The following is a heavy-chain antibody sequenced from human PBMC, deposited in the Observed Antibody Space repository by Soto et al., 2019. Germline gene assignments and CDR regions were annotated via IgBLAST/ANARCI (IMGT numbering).Heavy chain of an antibody. J-gene: IGHJ1*01. V-gene: IGHV4-59*01. CDR2: IYYSGST. CDR1: GGSISSYY. D-gene: IGHD3-22*01. Sequence: SETLSLTCTVSGGSISSYYWSWIQQPPGKGLEWIGYIYYSGSTNYNPSLKSRVTISVDTSKNQFSLKLSSVTAADTAVYYCARAPATYYYDSSGYYGEYFQHWGQGALVTVSS. CDR3: ARAPATYYYDSSGYYGEYFQH.